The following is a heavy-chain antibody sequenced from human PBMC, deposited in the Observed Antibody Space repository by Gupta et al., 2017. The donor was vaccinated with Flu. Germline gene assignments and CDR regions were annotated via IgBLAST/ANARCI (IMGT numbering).Heavy chain of an antibody. CDR2: INHSGST. D-gene: IGHD3-3*01. J-gene: IGHJ4*02. V-gene: IGHV4-34*01. CDR1: GGSFSGYY. Sequence: QVQLQQWGAGLLKPSKTLSLTCAVYGGSFSGYYWSWIRQPPGKGLEWIGEINHSGSTNYNPSLKSRVTISVDTSKNQFSLKLSSVTAADTAVYYCARGSKGYYDFWSGYWYYFDYWGQGTLVTVSS. CDR3: ARGSKGYYDFWSGYWYYFDY.